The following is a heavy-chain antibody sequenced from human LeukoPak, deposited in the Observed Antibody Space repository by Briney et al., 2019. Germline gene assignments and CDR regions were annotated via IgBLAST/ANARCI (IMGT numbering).Heavy chain of an antibody. D-gene: IGHD1-26*01. V-gene: IGHV3-53*01. CDR2: IYSGGST. Sequence: PGGSLRLSCAASGFTVRSNYMSWVRQAPGKGLEWVSVIYSGGSTYYADSVKGRFTISRDNSKNTLYLQMNSLRADDTAVYYCARVGIDSGSYYGFDYWGQGTLVTVSS. CDR1: GFTVRSNY. J-gene: IGHJ4*02. CDR3: ARVGIDSGSYYGFDY.